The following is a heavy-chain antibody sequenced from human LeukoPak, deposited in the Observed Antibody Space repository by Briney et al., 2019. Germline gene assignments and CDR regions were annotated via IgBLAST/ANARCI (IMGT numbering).Heavy chain of an antibody. V-gene: IGHV1-46*01. CDR2: INPSGGST. CDR1: GYTFTSYY. D-gene: IGHD5-18*01. Sequence: ASVKVSCKASGYTFTSYYMHWVRQAPGQGLEWMGIINPSGGSTSYAQKFQGRVTMTRDTSTSTVHMELSSLRSEDTAVYYCARAGDTAMVDLGFDYWGQGTLVTVSS. J-gene: IGHJ4*02. CDR3: ARAGDTAMVDLGFDY.